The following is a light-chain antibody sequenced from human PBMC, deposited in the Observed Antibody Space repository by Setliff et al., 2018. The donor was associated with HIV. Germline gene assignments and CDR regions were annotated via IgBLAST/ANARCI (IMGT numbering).Light chain of an antibody. CDR2: DVN. J-gene: IGLJ3*02. CDR3: CSYASTSTLV. V-gene: IGLV2-14*03. CDR1: SSDIGGYNY. Sequence: QYALTQPASVSGSPGQSITISCTGTSSDIGGYNYVSWYQQHPGKAPKLMIYDVNNRPSGVSTRFSGSKSGNTASLTISGLQAEDEADYYCCSYASTSTLVFGGGTKVTVL.